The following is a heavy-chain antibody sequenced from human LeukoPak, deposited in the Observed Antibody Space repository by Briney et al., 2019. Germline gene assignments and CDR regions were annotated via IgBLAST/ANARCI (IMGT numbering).Heavy chain of an antibody. CDR3: ARDSSSWHRIPQGRTQIDY. D-gene: IGHD6-13*01. V-gene: IGHV3-21*01. CDR1: GFTFSSYG. J-gene: IGHJ4*02. CDR2: ISISISYI. Sequence: GGSLRLSCAASGFTFSSYGMNWVRQAHGKGLEWVSSISISISYIYYADTVKRRFTISRDNAKNSLYLQMNSLRAEDTAVYYCARDSSSWHRIPQGRTQIDYWGQGTLVTVSS.